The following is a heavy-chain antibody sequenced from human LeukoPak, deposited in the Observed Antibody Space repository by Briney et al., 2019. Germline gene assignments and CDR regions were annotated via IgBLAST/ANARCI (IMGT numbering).Heavy chain of an antibody. D-gene: IGHD4-11*01. Sequence: PSETLSLTCTVSGGSISSYYWSWIRQPPGKGLEWIGYIYYSGSTNYNPSLKSRVTISVDTSKNQFSLKLSSVTAADTAVHYCLKSDYTGPHPIHWGQGTLVTVSS. V-gene: IGHV4-59*08. J-gene: IGHJ4*02. CDR3: LKSDYTGPHPIH. CDR2: IYYSGST. CDR1: GGSISSYY.